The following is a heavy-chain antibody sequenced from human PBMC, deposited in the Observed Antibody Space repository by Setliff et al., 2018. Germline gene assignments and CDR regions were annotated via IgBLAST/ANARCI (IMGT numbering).Heavy chain of an antibody. CDR3: AKDSLSGWSAVDY. D-gene: IGHD6-19*01. CDR2: IKQDGSVK. V-gene: IGHV3-7*01. Sequence: GSLRLSCAASGFTFSSYWMNWVRQAPGKGLEWVANIKQDGSVKNYVDSVKGRFSISRDNSKNTLYLQMNSLRAEDTAVYYCAKDSLSGWSAVDYWGQGTLVTVSS. J-gene: IGHJ4*02. CDR1: GFTFSSYW.